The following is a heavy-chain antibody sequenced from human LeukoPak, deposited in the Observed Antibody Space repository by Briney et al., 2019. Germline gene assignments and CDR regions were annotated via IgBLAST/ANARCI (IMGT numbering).Heavy chain of an antibody. J-gene: IGHJ4*02. V-gene: IGHV3-21*01. CDR1: GFTFSSYS. Sequence: PGGSLRLSCAASGFTFSSYSMNWVRQAPGKGLEWVSSISSSSSYIYYADSVKGRFTISRDNAKNSLYLQMNSLRAEDTAVYYCASDPTQRATVYYFDYWGQGTLVTVSS. CDR3: ASDPTQRATVYYFDY. CDR2: ISSSSSYI. D-gene: IGHD4-17*01.